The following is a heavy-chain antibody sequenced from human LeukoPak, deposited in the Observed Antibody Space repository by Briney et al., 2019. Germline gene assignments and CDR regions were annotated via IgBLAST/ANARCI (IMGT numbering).Heavy chain of an antibody. CDR1: GGSISSGGYY. D-gene: IGHD2-2*01. V-gene: IGHV4-31*03. Sequence: SETLSLTCTVSGGSISSGGYYWSWIRQHPGKGLEWIGYIYYSGSTYYNPSLKSRVTISVDTSKNQFSLELSSVTAADTAVYYCAGKGGLPASYNWFDPWGQGTLVTVSS. CDR3: AGKGGLPASYNWFDP. J-gene: IGHJ5*02. CDR2: IYYSGST.